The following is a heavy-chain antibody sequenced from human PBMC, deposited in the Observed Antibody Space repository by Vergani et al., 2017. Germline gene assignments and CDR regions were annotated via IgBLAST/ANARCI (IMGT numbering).Heavy chain of an antibody. D-gene: IGHD5-18*01. CDR3: ARVRSSYDRVYYYYYYGMDV. CDR2: IYYSGST. V-gene: IGHV4-59*01. CDR1: GGSISSYY. J-gene: IGHJ6*02. Sequence: QVQLQESGPGLVKPSETLSLTCTVSGGSISSYYWSWIRQPPGKGLEWIRYIYYSGSTNYNPSLKSRVTISVDTSKNQFSLKLSSVTAADTAVYYCARVRSSYDRVYYYYYYGMDVWGQGTTVTVSS.